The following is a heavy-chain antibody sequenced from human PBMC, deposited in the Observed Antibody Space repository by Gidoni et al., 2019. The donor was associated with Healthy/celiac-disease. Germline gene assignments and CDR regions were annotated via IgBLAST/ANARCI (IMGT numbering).Heavy chain of an antibody. V-gene: IGHV3-49*05. CDR2: IRSKAYGGTT. J-gene: IGHJ4*02. CDR3: TRDHAGMATRTYYFDY. D-gene: IGHD5-12*01. CDR1: GFTFGDYA. Sequence: EVQLVESGGGLVKPGRSLRLSCTASGFTFGDYAMSWFRQDPGKGLEWVVFIRSKAYGGTTEYAASVKGRFTISRDDSKSIAYLQMNSLKTEDTAVYYCTRDHAGMATRTYYFDYWGQGTLVTVSS.